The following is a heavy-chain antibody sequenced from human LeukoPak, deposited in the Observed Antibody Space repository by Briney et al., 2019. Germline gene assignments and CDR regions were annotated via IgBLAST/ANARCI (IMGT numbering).Heavy chain of an antibody. Sequence: KPGESLQISCKGSGYSFTSYWIGWVRQPPGKGLEWMGIIYPGDSDTRYSPSFQGHVTISADKSISTAYLQWSSLKASDTAMYYCSRIRDGYNFDYWGQGTLVTVSS. CDR1: GYSFTSYW. J-gene: IGHJ4*02. CDR2: IYPGDSDT. D-gene: IGHD5-24*01. CDR3: SRIRDGYNFDY. V-gene: IGHV5-51*01.